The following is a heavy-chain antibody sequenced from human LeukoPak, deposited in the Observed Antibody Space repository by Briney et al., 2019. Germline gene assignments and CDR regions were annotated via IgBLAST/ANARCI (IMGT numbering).Heavy chain of an antibody. CDR1: GFTFSSYS. CDR3: ARATLAVQYYFDY. J-gene: IGHJ4*02. CDR2: LSSSSSTI. V-gene: IGHV3-48*02. Sequence: GGALRLSCAASGFTFSSYSMNGVRQAPGKGLEWLSYLSSSSSTIYYADSVKGRFTISRDNAQNSLYLQMNSLRDEDTAVYYCARATLAVQYYFDYWGQGTLVTVSS. D-gene: IGHD6-6*01.